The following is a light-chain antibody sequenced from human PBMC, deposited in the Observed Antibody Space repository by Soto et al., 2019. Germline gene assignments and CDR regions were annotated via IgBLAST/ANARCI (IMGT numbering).Light chain of an antibody. CDR2: WAS. V-gene: IGKV4-1*01. CDR3: QQYYSSPVT. J-gene: IGKJ4*01. CDR1: QGLLHSSNNKNY. Sequence: DIVMTQSPGSLAVSPAERATIKGTSSQGLLHSSNNKNYLVWYQQKPGQPPKLLIYWASTRHSGVPERFSGSGSGTEFTLTISSLQTEDAAVYFCQQYYSSPVTFGGGTKVDIK.